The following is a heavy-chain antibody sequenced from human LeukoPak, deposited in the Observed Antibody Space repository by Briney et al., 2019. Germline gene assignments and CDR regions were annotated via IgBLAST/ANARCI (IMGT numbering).Heavy chain of an antibody. Sequence: SVKVSYKASGGTFSSYAISWVRQAPGQGLEWMGGIIPIFGTANYAQKFQGRVTITADESTSTAYMELSSLRSEDTAVYYCGRGGEMATINYWGQGTLVTVSS. CDR2: IIPIFGTA. CDR3: GRGGEMATINY. CDR1: GGTFSSYA. D-gene: IGHD5-24*01. J-gene: IGHJ4*02. V-gene: IGHV1-69*13.